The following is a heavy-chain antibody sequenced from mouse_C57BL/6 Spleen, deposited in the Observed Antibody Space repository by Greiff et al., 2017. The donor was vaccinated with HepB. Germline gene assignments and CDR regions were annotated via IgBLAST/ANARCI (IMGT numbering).Heavy chain of an antibody. J-gene: IGHJ2*01. CDR3: ASLVTTVRSYFDY. D-gene: IGHD2-3*01. V-gene: IGHV1-64*01. CDR1: GYTFTSYW. Sequence: VQLQQPGAELVKPGASVKLSCKASGYTFTSYWMHWVKQRPGQGLEWIGMIHPNSGSTNYNEKFKSKATLTVDKSSSTAYMQLSSLTSEDSAVYYCASLVTTVRSYFDYWGQGTTLTVSS. CDR2: IHPNSGST.